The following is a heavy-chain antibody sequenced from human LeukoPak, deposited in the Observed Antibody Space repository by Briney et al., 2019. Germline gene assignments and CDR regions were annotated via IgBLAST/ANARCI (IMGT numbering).Heavy chain of an antibody. CDR3: ATHSYYYGLGSYPHCLDY. CDR1: GFIFEDNG. V-gene: IGHV3-20*04. D-gene: IGHD3-10*01. J-gene: IGHJ4*02. CDR2: INWNGETT. Sequence: PGGSLRLSCAASGFIFEDNGMSWVRQAPGKGLEWVSGINWNGETTGYVDSVKGRFTISRDNAKNSLYLQMNSLRAEDTALYYCATHSYYYGLGSYPHCLDYWGQGTLVTVSS.